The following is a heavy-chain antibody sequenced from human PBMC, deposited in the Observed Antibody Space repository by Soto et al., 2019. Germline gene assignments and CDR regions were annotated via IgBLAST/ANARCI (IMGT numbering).Heavy chain of an antibody. CDR3: ARLGGYYHSLDT. CDR2: VYYTGTT. Sequence: LSLTCTVSGGSISSYYWSWIRQPPGMGLEWIGYVYYTGTTSYNPSLKSRVTISIDGSKNQISLKLSSVTAGDTAFYYCARLGGYYHSLDTWGQGTLVTVSS. CDR1: GGSISSYY. D-gene: IGHD3-22*01. V-gene: IGHV4-59*08. J-gene: IGHJ5*02.